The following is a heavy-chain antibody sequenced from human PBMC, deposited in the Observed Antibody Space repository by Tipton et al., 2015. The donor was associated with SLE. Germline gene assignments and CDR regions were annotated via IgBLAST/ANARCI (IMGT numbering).Heavy chain of an antibody. V-gene: IGHV3-33*01. CDR3: ARETGYYDSSGIDAFDI. CDR2: IWYDGSNK. CDR1: GFTFSSYG. D-gene: IGHD3-22*01. Sequence: RSLRLSCAASGFTFSSYGMHWVRQAPGKGLEWVAVIWYDGSNKYYADSVKGRFTISRDNSKNTLYLQMNSLRAEDTAVYYCARETGYYDSSGIDAFDIWGQGTMVTVSS. J-gene: IGHJ3*02.